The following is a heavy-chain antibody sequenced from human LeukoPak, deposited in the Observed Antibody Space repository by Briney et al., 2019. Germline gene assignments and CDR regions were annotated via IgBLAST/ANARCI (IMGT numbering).Heavy chain of an antibody. CDR1: GHTFTAYY. CDR2: IKADNGDT. D-gene: IGHD2-15*01. Sequence: ASVKVSCKASGHTFTAYYMHWVRQAPGQGLEWMGWIKADNGDTNYAQKFQDRVTITRDTSISTVYMEMSRLRSDDTALYYCAGDNRWSFDYWGQGTVVTVSS. V-gene: IGHV1-2*02. CDR3: AGDNRWSFDY. J-gene: IGHJ4*02.